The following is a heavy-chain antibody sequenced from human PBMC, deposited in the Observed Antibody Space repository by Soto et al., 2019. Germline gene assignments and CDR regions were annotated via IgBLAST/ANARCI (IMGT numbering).Heavy chain of an antibody. Sequence: ASVKVSSKASGFSFSDYCMHWVRQAPGQGLEWMGIINPTGDSRNYAQKFQGRVTITRDTSTSTVYMDLSSLRYEDTAVYYCAIDNSQNYGYPAASSSFHPSREGTPVTV. V-gene: IGHV1-46*01. CDR3: AIDNSQNYGYPAASSSFHP. CDR2: INPTGDSR. J-gene: IGHJ5*02. CDR1: GFSFSDYC. D-gene: IGHD2-15*01.